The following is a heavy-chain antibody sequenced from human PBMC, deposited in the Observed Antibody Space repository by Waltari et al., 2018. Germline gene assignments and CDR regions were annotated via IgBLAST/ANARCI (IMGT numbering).Heavy chain of an antibody. Sequence: QVLLVQSGAEVTTPGASVKVSCKASGYIFTNYHLHWVRQAPGQGPEWMGWVNPDTGYANYAHNFRGRVTMTWDTSINTAFMDLSGLKSDDTAVYYCARDRTTMAARPGDYWGQGTLVTVSS. CDR2: VNPDTGYA. CDR1: GYIFTNYH. D-gene: IGHD6-6*01. CDR3: ARDRTTMAARPGDY. V-gene: IGHV1-2*02. J-gene: IGHJ4*02.